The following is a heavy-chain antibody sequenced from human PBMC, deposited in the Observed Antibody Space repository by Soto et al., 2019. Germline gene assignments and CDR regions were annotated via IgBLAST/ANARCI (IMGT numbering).Heavy chain of an antibody. J-gene: IGHJ5*02. V-gene: IGHV1-8*01. CDR1: GYTSTIYY. CDR2: MNPNSGNT. CDR3: ARSRYSRGLRWFDP. Sequence: GASVKVSCKASGYTSTIYYINWVRQATGQGLEWMGWMNPNSGNTGYAQKFQGRVTMTRNTSISTAYMELSSLRSEDTAVYYCARSRYSRGLRWFDPWGQGTLVTVSS. D-gene: IGHD6-13*01.